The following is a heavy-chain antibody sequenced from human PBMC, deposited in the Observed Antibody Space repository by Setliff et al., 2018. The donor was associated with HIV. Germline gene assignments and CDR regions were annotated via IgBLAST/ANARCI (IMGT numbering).Heavy chain of an antibody. Sequence: SETLSLTCTVSGGLISSSGSYWGWIRQPPGKGLECIGNIYSTGRTYYKLSLESRVTISIDTSKNQLSLDVNSVTAADTATYYCATPGYDDDVFGYFRFWGRGTRVTVSS. CDR2: IYSTGRT. CDR3: ATPGYDDDVFGYFRF. CDR1: GGLISSSGSY. V-gene: IGHV4-39*01. D-gene: IGHD5-12*01. J-gene: IGHJ1*01.